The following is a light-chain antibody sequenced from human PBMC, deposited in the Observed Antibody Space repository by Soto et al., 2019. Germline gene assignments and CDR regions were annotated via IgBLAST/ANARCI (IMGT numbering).Light chain of an antibody. CDR3: QTWGTGTVV. CDR1: GGHSSYA. CDR2: FNSDGSH. V-gene: IGLV4-69*01. Sequence: QPVLTQSPSASASLGASVKLTCTLSGGHSSYAIAWHQQQPEKGPRYLMKFNSDGSHNKGDGIPDRFSGSSSGAERYLTISSLQSEDEADYYCQTWGTGTVVFGGGTKVTVL. J-gene: IGLJ2*01.